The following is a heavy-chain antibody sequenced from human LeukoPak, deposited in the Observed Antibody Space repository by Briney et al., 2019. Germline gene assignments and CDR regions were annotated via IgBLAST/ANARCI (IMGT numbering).Heavy chain of an antibody. CDR1: GGTFSSYA. D-gene: IGHD7-27*01. J-gene: IGHJ3*02. V-gene: IGHV1-69*13. CDR3: ARSPTGLRDAFDI. CDR2: IIPIFGTA. Sequence: SVRVSCKASGGTFSSYAISWVRQAPGQGLEWMGGIIPIFGTANYAQKFQGRVTITADESTSTAYMELSSLRSEDTAVYYCARSPTGLRDAFDIWGQGTMVTVSS.